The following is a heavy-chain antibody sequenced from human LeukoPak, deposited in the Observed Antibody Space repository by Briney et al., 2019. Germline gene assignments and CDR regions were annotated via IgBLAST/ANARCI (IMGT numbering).Heavy chain of an antibody. D-gene: IGHD1-26*01. CDR1: GFTFDDYG. J-gene: IGHJ4*02. V-gene: IGHV3-20*04. Sequence: GGSLRLSCAASGFTFDDYGMSWVRQAPGKGLEWVSGINWNGGSTGYADSVKGRFTISRDNAKNSLYLQMNSLRAEDMALYYCARGGCSGSYYEDFDYWGQGTLVTVSS. CDR3: ARGGCSGSYYEDFDY. CDR2: INWNGGST.